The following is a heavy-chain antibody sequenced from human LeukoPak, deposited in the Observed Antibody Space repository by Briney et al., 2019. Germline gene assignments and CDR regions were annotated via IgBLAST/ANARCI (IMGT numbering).Heavy chain of an antibody. CDR2: INPDGSTT. J-gene: IGHJ4*02. CDR1: GFTFTNYW. D-gene: IGHD4-17*01. CDR3: ARGRYGDYH. Sequence: GGSLRLSCTASGFTFTNYWMFWVRQAPGKGLVWVSGINPDGSTTTYADSVKGRFTISRENAKSTLYLHMNILRVEDTAVYYCARGRYGDYHWGQGILVTVSS. V-gene: IGHV3-74*01.